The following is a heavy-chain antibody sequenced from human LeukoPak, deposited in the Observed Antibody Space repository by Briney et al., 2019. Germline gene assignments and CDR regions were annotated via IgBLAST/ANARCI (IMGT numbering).Heavy chain of an antibody. V-gene: IGHV3-30*18. Sequence: GGSLRLSCAASGFSFSSYGMHWVRQAPGKGLEWVAVISYDGSKTYYADSVKGRFTISRDNSKNTLYLQMNSLRAEDTAVYYCTKEMVVVIIAYDAFDIWGQGTMVTVSS. CDR3: TKEMVVVIIAYDAFDI. D-gene: IGHD3-22*01. CDR1: GFSFSSYG. CDR2: ISYDGSKT. J-gene: IGHJ3*02.